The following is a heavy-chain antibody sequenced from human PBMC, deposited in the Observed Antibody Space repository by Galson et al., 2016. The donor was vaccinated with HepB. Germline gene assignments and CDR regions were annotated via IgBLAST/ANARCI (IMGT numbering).Heavy chain of an antibody. V-gene: IGHV3-64D*06. CDR2: ITTNGDDT. CDR1: GFSFSSYP. CDR3: VKSNLAAPGGFYGMDV. Sequence: SLRLSCAASGFSFSSYPMHWVRQAPGKGLEYVSGITTNGDDTKYADSVKGRFTIFRDNSKNTLYLQMRSLRAEDTAVYYRVKSNLAAPGGFYGMDVWGQGTTVTVSS. J-gene: IGHJ6*02. D-gene: IGHD6-13*01.